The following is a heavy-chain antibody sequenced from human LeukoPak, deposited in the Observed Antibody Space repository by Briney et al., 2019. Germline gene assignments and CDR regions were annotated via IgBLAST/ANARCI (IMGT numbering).Heavy chain of an antibody. J-gene: IGHJ5*02. D-gene: IGHD2-21*02. Sequence: SVKVSCKASGGTFSSYAISWVRQAPGQGLEWMGRIIPILGIANYAQKFQGRVTITADKSTSTAYMELSSLRSEDTAVYYCARLANCGGDCSGWFDPWGKGTLVTVSS. CDR1: GGTFSSYA. CDR3: ARLANCGGDCSGWFDP. CDR2: IIPILGIA. V-gene: IGHV1-69*04.